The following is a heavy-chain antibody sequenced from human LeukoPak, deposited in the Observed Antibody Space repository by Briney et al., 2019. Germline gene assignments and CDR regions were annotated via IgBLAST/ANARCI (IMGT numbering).Heavy chain of an antibody. D-gene: IGHD3-22*01. CDR1: GFTFSSYA. CDR3: ANSGYYYYSDY. V-gene: IGHV3-23*01. Sequence: GGSLRLSCAASGFTFSSYAMSWVRQAPGKGLEWVSAISGSGGSTYYADSVKGPFTISRDNSKNTLYLQMNSLRAEDTAVYYCANSGYYYYSDYWGQGTLVTVSS. CDR2: ISGSGGST. J-gene: IGHJ4*02.